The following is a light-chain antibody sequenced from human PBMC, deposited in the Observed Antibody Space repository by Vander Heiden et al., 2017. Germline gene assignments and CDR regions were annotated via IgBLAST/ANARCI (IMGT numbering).Light chain of an antibody. CDR1: SGHSSSA. CDR3: QTWGSGIQV. Sequence: QLVLTQSPSASPSLGASVRLTCTLSSGHSSSAIAWHQQQPEKGPRYLMKVNGDGSHNKGDGIPDRFSGSTSGAERYLTISNLQSEDEADYYCQTWGSGIQVFGGGTKLTVL. J-gene: IGLJ2*01. CDR2: VNGDGSH. V-gene: IGLV4-69*02.